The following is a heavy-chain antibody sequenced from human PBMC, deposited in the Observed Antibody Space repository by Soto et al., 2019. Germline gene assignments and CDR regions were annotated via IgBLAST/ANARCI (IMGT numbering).Heavy chain of an antibody. CDR2: ISGSGGST. Sequence: EVQLLESGGGLVQPGGSLRLSCAASGFTFSSYAMSWVRQAPGKGLEWVSAISGSGGSTYYADSVKGRFTISRDNSKNTLYLQMNSLRAEETAVYYCAKRGGSCWYEDAYYYDGMDVWGQGTTVTVSS. V-gene: IGHV3-23*01. CDR1: GFTFSSYA. CDR3: AKRGGSCWYEDAYYYDGMDV. D-gene: IGHD6-19*01. J-gene: IGHJ6*02.